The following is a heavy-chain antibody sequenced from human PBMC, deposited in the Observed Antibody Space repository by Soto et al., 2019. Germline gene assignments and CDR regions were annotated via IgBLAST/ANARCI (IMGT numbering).Heavy chain of an antibody. D-gene: IGHD3-10*01. V-gene: IGHV1-2*02. J-gene: IGHJ4*02. Sequence: ASVKVSCKPSGYPFTDLYIHWVRQAPGLGLEWMGWIDPRSGASRKTQRFQGRFTMTRDTSTNTVYMELSSLRSDDTAVYFCARDNYGTLDYWGQGTLVTVSS. CDR2: IDPRSGAS. CDR3: ARDNYGTLDY. CDR1: GYPFTDLY.